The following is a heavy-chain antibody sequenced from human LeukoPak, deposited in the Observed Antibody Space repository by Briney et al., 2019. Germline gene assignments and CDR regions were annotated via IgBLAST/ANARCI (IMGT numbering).Heavy chain of an antibody. D-gene: IGHD2-2*01. CDR3: AKDLPVAYFDY. CDR2: ISYDGSNK. V-gene: IGHV3-30-3*01. CDR1: GFTFSSYA. J-gene: IGHJ4*02. Sequence: PGGSLRLSCAASGFTFSSYAMHWVRQAPGKGLEWVAVISYDGSNKYYADSVKGRFTISRDNSKNTLYLQMNSLRADDTAVYYCAKDLPVAYFDYWGQGTLVTVSS.